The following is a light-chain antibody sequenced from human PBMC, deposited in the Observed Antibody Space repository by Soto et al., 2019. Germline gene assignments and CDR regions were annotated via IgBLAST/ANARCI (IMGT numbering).Light chain of an antibody. Sequence: EVVLTQSPGTLSLSSGERATLSCRASQSVINSYLAWYQQKPGQAPRLLIYGASSRATGIPDRFSGSGSGTDFTLTISRLEPEDFAVYYCQQYGSSPRTFGQGTRLEI. CDR1: QSVINSY. V-gene: IGKV3-20*01. CDR2: GAS. J-gene: IGKJ5*01. CDR3: QQYGSSPRT.